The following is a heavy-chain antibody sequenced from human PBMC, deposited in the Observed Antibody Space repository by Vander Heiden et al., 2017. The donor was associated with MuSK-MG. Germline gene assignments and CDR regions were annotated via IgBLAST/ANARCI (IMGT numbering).Heavy chain of an antibody. CDR2: ISWNSGSI. CDR3: AKGLYSSGWYISPDAFDI. Sequence: EVQLVESGGGLVQPGRSLRLSCAASGFTFDDYAMEWVSGISWNSGSIGYADSVKGRFTISRDNAKNSLYLQMNSLRAEDTALYYCAKGLYSSGWYISPDAFDIWGQGTMVTVSS. CDR1: GFTFDDYA. J-gene: IGHJ3*02. V-gene: IGHV3-9*01. D-gene: IGHD6-19*01.